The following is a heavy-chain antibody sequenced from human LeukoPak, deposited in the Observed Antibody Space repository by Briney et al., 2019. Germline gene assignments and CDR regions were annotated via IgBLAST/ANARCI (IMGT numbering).Heavy chain of an antibody. V-gene: IGHV3-66*01. J-gene: IGHJ3*02. CDR1: GFTVSSNY. CDR2: IYSGGST. Sequence: GGSLRLSCAASGFTVSSNYMSWVRQAPGKGLEWVSVIYSGGSTYYADSVKGRFTISRDNSKNTLYLQMNSLRAEDTAVYYCARVLVGIQLWLGAFDIWGQGTMVTVSS. CDR3: ARVLVGIQLWLGAFDI. D-gene: IGHD5-18*01.